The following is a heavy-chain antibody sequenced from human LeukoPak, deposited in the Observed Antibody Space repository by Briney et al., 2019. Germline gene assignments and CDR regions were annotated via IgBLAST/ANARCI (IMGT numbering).Heavy chain of an antibody. CDR3: ARDLRGSSYNAMDV. Sequence: GRSLRLSCAASGFIFNRYGMHWVRQAPGKGLEWVAVISFDGKISYYADSVKGRFTISRDNSKNTLDLQMNSLRPEDTAVYYCARDLRGSSYNAMDVWGQGTTVTVSS. D-gene: IGHD3-10*01. V-gene: IGHV3-30*03. CDR1: GFIFNRYG. J-gene: IGHJ6*02. CDR2: ISFDGKIS.